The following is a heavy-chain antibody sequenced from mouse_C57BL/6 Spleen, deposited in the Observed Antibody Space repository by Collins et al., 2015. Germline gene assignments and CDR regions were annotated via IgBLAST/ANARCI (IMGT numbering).Heavy chain of an antibody. Sequence: QVQLQQPGAELVKPGASVKMSCKASGYTFTSYWITWVKQRPGQGLEWIGDIYPGSGSTNYNEKFKSKAALTVDTSSSTAYMQLSSLTSEDSAVYYCATYYSNHAWFAYWGQGTLVTVSA. CDR2: IYPGSGST. V-gene: IGHV1-55*01. J-gene: IGHJ3*01. D-gene: IGHD2-5*01. CDR1: GYTFTSYW. CDR3: ATYYSNHAWFAY.